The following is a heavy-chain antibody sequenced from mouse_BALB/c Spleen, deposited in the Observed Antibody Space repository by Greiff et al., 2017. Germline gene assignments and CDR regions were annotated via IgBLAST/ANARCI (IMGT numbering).Heavy chain of an antibody. J-gene: IGHJ2*01. Sequence: VQLQQSGAELVKPGASVKLSCTASGFNIKDTYMHWVKQRPEQGLEWIGRIDPANGNTKYDPKFQGKATITADTSSNTAYLQLSSLTSEDTAVYYCARSWLLPLFDYWGQGTTLTVSS. CDR2: IDPANGNT. CDR3: ARSWLLPLFDY. D-gene: IGHD2-3*01. V-gene: IGHV14-3*02. CDR1: GFNIKDTY.